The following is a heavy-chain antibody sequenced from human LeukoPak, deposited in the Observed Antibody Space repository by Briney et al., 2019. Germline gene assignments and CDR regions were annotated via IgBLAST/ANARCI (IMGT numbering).Heavy chain of an antibody. V-gene: IGHV4-39*06. CDR2: IYYSGST. Sequence: SETLSLTCTVSGGSISSSSYYWGWIRQPPGKGLEWIGSIYYSGSTYYNPSLKSRVTISVDTSKNQFPLKLSSVTAADTAVYYCARVDTAMATGWFDPWGQGTLVTVSS. D-gene: IGHD5-18*01. CDR3: ARVDTAMATGWFDP. CDR1: GGSISSSSYY. J-gene: IGHJ5*02.